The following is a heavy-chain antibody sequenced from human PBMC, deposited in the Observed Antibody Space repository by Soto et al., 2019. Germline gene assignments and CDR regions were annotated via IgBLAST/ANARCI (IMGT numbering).Heavy chain of an antibody. D-gene: IGHD6-13*01. J-gene: IGHJ3*02. CDR3: AITYSSPEGAFGAFDI. CDR2: IWYDGSNK. Sequence: PGGSLRLSCAASGGTFSSYGMHWVRQAPGKGLEWVAVIWYDGSNKYYADSVKGRFTISRDNSKNTLYLQMNSLRAEDTAVYYCAITYSSPEGAFGAFDIWGQGTMVTVSS. V-gene: IGHV3-33*01. CDR1: GGTFSSYG.